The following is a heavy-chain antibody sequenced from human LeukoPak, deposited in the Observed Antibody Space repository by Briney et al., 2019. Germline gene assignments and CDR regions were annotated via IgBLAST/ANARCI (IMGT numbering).Heavy chain of an antibody. CDR3: ARDEGGVRGDNYYFDY. J-gene: IGHJ4*02. CDR1: GFTFSTYG. D-gene: IGHD3-10*01. Sequence: GGSLRLSCAASGFTFSTYGMHWVRQAPDKGLEWVAVMSYDGSNEYYADSVQGRFTISRDNSKNTLYLQMNSLRAEDTAVYYCARDEGGVRGDNYYFDYWGQGTLVTVSS. V-gene: IGHV3-30*03. CDR2: MSYDGSNE.